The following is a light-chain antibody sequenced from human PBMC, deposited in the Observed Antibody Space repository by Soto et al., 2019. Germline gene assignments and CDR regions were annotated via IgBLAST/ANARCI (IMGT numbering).Light chain of an antibody. V-gene: IGKV3-15*01. CDR2: GAS. CDR3: QQYNNWSKT. Sequence: EIVMTQSPATLSVSPGERATLSCRASQSVSSNLAWYQQKPGQAPRLLIYGASTRATGIPARFIGSGSGTEFTLTISSLQSEDFAVYYCQQYNNWSKTFGQGTKVEIK. J-gene: IGKJ1*01. CDR1: QSVSSN.